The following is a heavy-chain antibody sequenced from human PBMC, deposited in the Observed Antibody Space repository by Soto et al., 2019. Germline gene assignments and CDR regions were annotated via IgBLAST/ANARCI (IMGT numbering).Heavy chain of an antibody. D-gene: IGHD1-1*01. J-gene: IGHJ3*02. Sequence: QVTLKESGPVLVKPTETLTLTCTVSGFSLSNARMGVSWIRQPPGKAMEWLAHIFSNDEKSYITFLKSRLTISKDTSKSQVVLTMTNMDPVDTATYYGARYWKKCYAFDIWGQGTTVTVSS. CDR1: GFSLSNARMG. CDR2: IFSNDEK. V-gene: IGHV2-26*01. CDR3: ARYWKKCYAFDI.